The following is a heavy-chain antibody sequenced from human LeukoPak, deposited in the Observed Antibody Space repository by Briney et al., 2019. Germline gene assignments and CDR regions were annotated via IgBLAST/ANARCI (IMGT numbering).Heavy chain of an antibody. CDR1: GYTFTDYY. J-gene: IGHJ4*02. V-gene: IGHV1-2*04. CDR3: ARDPTDIVVVPAAMDFDY. CDR2: INPNSGDT. D-gene: IGHD2-2*01. Sequence: ASVKVSCKASGYTFTDYYIHWVRQAPGQGLEWMGWINPNSGDTDYAQKFQGWVTMTRDTSISTAYMELSRLTSDDTAVYYCARDPTDIVVVPAAMDFDYWGQGTLVTVSS.